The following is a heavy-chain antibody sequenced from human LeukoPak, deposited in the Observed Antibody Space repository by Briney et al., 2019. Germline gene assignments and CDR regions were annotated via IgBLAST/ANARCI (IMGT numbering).Heavy chain of an antibody. Sequence: GGSLRLSCAASGFTFSSYAMHWVRQAPGKGLEWVAVISYDGSNKYYADSVKGRSTISRDNSKNTLYLQMNSLRAEDTAVYYCARAGYSSSWYGDDAFDIWGQGTMVTVSS. CDR2: ISYDGSNK. J-gene: IGHJ3*02. CDR1: GFTFSSYA. CDR3: ARAGYSSSWYGDDAFDI. D-gene: IGHD6-13*01. V-gene: IGHV3-30-3*01.